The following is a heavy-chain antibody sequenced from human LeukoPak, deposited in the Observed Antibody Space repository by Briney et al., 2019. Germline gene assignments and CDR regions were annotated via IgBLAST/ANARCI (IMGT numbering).Heavy chain of an antibody. Sequence: GGSLRLSCAASGFTFSSYGMHWVRQAPGKGLEWVAVISYDGSNKYYADSVKGRFTISRENAKNSLYLQVNSLRAEDTAVYYCARTMSSSWYGGYYYYYYGMDVWGQGATVTVSS. CDR2: ISYDGSNK. D-gene: IGHD6-13*01. J-gene: IGHJ6*02. CDR3: ARTMSSSWYGGYYYYYYGMDV. V-gene: IGHV3-30*03. CDR1: GFTFSSYG.